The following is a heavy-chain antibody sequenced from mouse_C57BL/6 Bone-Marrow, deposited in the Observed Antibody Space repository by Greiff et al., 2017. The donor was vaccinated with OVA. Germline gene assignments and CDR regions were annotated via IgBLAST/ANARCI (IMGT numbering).Heavy chain of an antibody. D-gene: IGHD2-2*01. CDR2: INPGSGGT. Sequence: QVQLQQSGAELVRPGTSVKVSCKASGYAFTNYLIEWVKQRPGQGLEWIGVINPGSGGTNYNEKFKGKATLTADKSSSTAYMQLSSLTSEDSAVYFCARWEYGYDLGYWGQGTTLTVSS. J-gene: IGHJ2*01. CDR1: GYAFTNYL. CDR3: ARWEYGYDLGY. V-gene: IGHV1-54*01.